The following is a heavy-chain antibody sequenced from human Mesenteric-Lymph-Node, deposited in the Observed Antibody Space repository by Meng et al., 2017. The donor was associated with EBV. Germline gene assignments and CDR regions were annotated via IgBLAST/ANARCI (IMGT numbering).Heavy chain of an antibody. CDR2: HGGTR. V-gene: IGHV4-4*02. J-gene: IGHJ4*02. CDR1: GGSLSSGHW. D-gene: IGHD6-19*01. CDR3: ATFNSGSYKYYFDH. Sequence: QLQLQESGPRLVKPSETLSPTCGVSGGSLSSGHWWSWVRQPPGKGLEWIGEHGGTRNYNPSLRSRVTISLDYSKNQFSLTLRSVTAADTAVYYCATFNSGSYKYYFDHWGRGILVTVAS.